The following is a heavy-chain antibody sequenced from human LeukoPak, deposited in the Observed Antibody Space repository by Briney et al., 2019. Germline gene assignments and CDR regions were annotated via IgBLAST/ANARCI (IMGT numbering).Heavy chain of an antibody. D-gene: IGHD3-3*01. J-gene: IGHJ4*02. CDR3: ARSKSYYDFWSGYPVLDY. Sequence: PGGSLRLSCAASGFTFSSYSMNWVRQAPGKGLEWVSYISSSSSTIYYADSVKGRFTISRDNAKNSLYLQMNSLRAEDTAVYYCARSKSYYDFWSGYPVLDYWGQGTLVTVSS. CDR2: ISSSSSTI. CDR1: GFTFSSYS. V-gene: IGHV3-48*01.